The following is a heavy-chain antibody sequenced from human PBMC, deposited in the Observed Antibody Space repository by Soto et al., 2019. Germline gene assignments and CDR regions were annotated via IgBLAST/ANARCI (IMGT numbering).Heavy chain of an antibody. CDR3: VRGGPVAGPTSSVAYHPFDF. Sequence: QVQLVQSGAEVKKPGASVDVSCKTSGYTFSDHYTHWVRQAPGQGLEWMGWINPNSGGTGYAEKFQGRVTMARDTSIRTTHMELHRLSSEDTAVYYCVRGGPVAGPTSSVAYHPFDFWGQGTLVTVSS. V-gene: IGHV1-2*02. J-gene: IGHJ4*02. CDR2: INPNSGGT. CDR1: GYTFSDHY. D-gene: IGHD6-19*01.